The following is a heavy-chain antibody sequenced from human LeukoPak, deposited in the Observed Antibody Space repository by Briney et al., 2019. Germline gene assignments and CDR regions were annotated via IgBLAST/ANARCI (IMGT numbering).Heavy chain of an antibody. D-gene: IGHD3-3*01. CDR3: AKDHIRFSFCYYMDV. CDR2: ISYDGTHE. Sequence: PGGSLRLSCAASGFTFSSYDMHWVRQAPGKGLEWVAVISYDGTHEYYADSVKGRFGISRDSSKNTVYLQMNSLRPDDTAVYYCAKDHIRFSFCYYMDVWGKGTTVTVSS. CDR1: GFTFSSYD. V-gene: IGHV3-30*18. J-gene: IGHJ6*03.